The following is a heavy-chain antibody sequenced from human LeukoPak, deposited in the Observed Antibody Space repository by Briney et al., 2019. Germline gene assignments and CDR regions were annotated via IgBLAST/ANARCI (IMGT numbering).Heavy chain of an antibody. CDR1: GFTFSSYG. J-gene: IGHJ4*02. V-gene: IGHV3-33*01. D-gene: IGHD6-19*01. CDR2: IWYDGSNK. Sequence: PGGSLRLSCAASGFTFSSYGMHWVRQAPGKGLEWVAVIWYDGSNKYYADSVKGRFTISRDNSKNTLYLQMNSLTAEDTAVYYCAGDPIQFSSGWAFDYGGQGTLVTVSS. CDR3: AGDPIQFSSGWAFDY.